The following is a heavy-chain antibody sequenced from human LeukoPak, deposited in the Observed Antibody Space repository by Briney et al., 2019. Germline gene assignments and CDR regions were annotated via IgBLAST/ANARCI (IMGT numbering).Heavy chain of an antibody. D-gene: IGHD6-13*01. V-gene: IGHV1-8*01. J-gene: IGHJ4*02. CDR3: ARGGYLAEQLVLSDY. CDR1: GYTFTSYD. Sequence: ASVKVSCKASGYTFTSYDINWVRQATGQGLEWMGWMNPNSGNTGYAQKLQGRVTMTTDTSTSTAYMELRSLRSDDTAVYYCARGGYLAEQLVLSDYWGQGTLVTVSS. CDR2: MNPNSGNT.